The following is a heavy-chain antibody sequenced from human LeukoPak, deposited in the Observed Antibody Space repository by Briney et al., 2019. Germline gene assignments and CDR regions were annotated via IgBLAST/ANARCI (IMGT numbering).Heavy chain of an antibody. CDR1: GGSISSRDYY. CDR2: IYHTGSA. D-gene: IGHD1-7*01. CDR3: AREAGTTSLVGYGMDV. J-gene: IGHJ6*02. V-gene: IGHV4-30-4*01. Sequence: PSQTLSLTCTVSGGSISSRDYYWSWIRQPPGKGLEWIGYIYHTGSAYYNPSLKSRITISVDTSKNQFSLKLSSVTAADTAVYYCAREAGTTSLVGYGMDVWGQGTTVTVSS.